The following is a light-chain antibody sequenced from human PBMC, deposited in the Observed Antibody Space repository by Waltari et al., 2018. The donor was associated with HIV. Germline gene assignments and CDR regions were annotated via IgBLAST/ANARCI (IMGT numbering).Light chain of an antibody. J-gene: IGKJ5*01. CDR3: QQYYNGPLT. CDR2: GTS. Sequence: EIVMTQSPATLSVSPGQRVTLSCRASQSVRNHLAWYQQKPGQSPRLLIRGTSTRATGLPARFSGGGSGTEFTLTISSLQSEDIAVYFCQQYYNGPLTFGQGTRLEIK. CDR1: QSVRNH. V-gene: IGKV3-15*01.